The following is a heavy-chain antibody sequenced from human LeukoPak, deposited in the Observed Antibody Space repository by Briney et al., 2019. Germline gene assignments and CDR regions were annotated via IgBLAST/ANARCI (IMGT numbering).Heavy chain of an antibody. D-gene: IGHD3/OR15-3a*01. Sequence: GGSLRLSCAASGFTFSSYAMSWVRQAPGKGLELVAVIYSGGSTYFSHSVKGRLTVSRDNARSSLYLQMNSLRAEDTAVYYCATSPPLGPIENWGEGTLVTPSS. V-gene: IGHV3-23*03. CDR1: GFTFSSYA. CDR2: IYSGGST. CDR3: ATSPPLGPIEN. J-gene: IGHJ4*02.